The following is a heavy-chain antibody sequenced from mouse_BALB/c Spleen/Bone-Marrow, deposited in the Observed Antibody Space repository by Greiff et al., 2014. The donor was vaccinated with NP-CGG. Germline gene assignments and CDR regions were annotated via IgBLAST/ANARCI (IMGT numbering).Heavy chain of an antibody. D-gene: IGHD2-10*02. CDR1: GSSLSRYS. Sequence: VQLVESGPGLVAPSQSLSITCTVSGSSLSRYSVHWVRQPPGKGLEWLGMIWGGGSTDYNSALKSRLSISKDNSKSQVFLKMNSLQTDDAAMYYCARLYGNYGGYFDYWGQGTTLTVSS. V-gene: IGHV2-6-4*01. J-gene: IGHJ2*01. CDR2: IWGGGST. CDR3: ARLYGNYGGYFDY.